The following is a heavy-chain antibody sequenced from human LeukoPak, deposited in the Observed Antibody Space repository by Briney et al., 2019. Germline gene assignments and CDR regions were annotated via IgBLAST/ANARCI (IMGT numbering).Heavy chain of an antibody. CDR1: GFTFSRFS. J-gene: IGHJ4*02. V-gene: IGHV3-21*01. CDR2: ISSSSSYI. D-gene: IGHD1-26*01. CDR3: ALVGATSWDPFDY. Sequence: GGSLRLSCAVSGFTFSRFSMTWVRQAPGKGLEWVSSISSSSSYIYYRDSVKGRFTISRDNAKNSLYLQMPSLRAEDTAVYYCALVGATSWDPFDYWGQGTLVTVSS.